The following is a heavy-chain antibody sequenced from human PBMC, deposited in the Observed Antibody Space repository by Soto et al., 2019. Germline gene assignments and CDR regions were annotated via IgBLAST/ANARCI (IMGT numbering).Heavy chain of an antibody. J-gene: IGHJ4*02. D-gene: IGHD5-18*01. CDR3: ARAEDTAMAYFDY. V-gene: IGHV4-59*12. CDR2: IYYSGST. CDR1: GGSISSYY. Sequence: SETLSLTCTVSGGSISSYYWSWIRQPPGKGLEWIGYIYYSGSTNYNPSLKSRVTISVDTSKNQFFLKLSSVTAADTAVYYCARAEDTAMAYFDYWGQGTLVTVSS.